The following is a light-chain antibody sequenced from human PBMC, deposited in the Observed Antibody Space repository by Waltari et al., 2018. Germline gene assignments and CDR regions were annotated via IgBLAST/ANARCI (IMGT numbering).Light chain of an antibody. CDR3: QTGGHGTWV. Sequence: QLVLTQSPSASASLGASVTLPCTLSSGHSSNIIAWHQQQPEKGPRYLMKVNSDGSHSKGDEIPDRFSGSSSGAERYLTISSLQSEDEADYYCQTGGHGTWVFGGGTKLTVL. V-gene: IGLV4-69*01. CDR1: SGHSSNI. CDR2: VNSDGSH. J-gene: IGLJ3*02.